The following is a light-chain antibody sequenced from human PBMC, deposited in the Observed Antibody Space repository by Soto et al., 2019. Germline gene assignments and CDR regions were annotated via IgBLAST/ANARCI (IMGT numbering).Light chain of an antibody. V-gene: IGKV3-15*01. CDR2: AAS. Sequence: EIVMTQSPATLSVSPGERATLSCRASQSVSSYLAWYQQKPGQAPRLLIYAASTRATGIPARFSGSGSGTEFTLTISSLQSEDFVVYYCQQHNNWLPRTFGGGTKVEIK. CDR3: QQHNNWLPRT. CDR1: QSVSSY. J-gene: IGKJ4*01.